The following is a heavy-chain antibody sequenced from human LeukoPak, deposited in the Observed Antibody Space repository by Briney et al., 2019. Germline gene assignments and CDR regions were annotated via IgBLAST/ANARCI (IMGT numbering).Heavy chain of an antibody. Sequence: VASVKVSCKASGSTFSHYGFTWVRQAPGQGLEWMGWISAYNGNTNYAQKLQGRVTMTTDTSTSTAYMELRSLRSDDTAVYYCARGAGIAAAGNDYWGQGTLVTVSS. V-gene: IGHV1-18*01. D-gene: IGHD6-13*01. J-gene: IGHJ4*02. CDR3: ARGAGIAAAGNDY. CDR1: GSTFSHYG. CDR2: ISAYNGNT.